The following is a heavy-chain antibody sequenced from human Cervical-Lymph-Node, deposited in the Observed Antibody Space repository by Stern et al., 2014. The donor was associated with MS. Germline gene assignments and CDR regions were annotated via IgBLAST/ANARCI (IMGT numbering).Heavy chain of an antibody. V-gene: IGHV3-30-3*01. Sequence: VQLVESGGGVVQPGGSLRLYCAASGFTFSSHVMHCVRPAPGKGLEWVSVIWHDENNSAYADSVKGRFTISRDNSNNTLSLQMNSLRAEDTAVYYCVREDGDFDYWGQGTLVTVSS. CDR1: GFTFSSHV. J-gene: IGHJ4*02. CDR2: IWHDENNS. D-gene: IGHD2-8*01. CDR3: VREDGDFDY.